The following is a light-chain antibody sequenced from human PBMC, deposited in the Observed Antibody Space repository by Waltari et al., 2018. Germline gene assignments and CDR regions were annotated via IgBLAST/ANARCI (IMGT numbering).Light chain of an antibody. J-gene: IGKJ1*01. V-gene: IGKV1-5*03. Sequence: DIQMTQSPSTLSASVGDRVTITCRASQSISSWLAWYQQKPGKAPKLLIYKASSLESGVPSRFSGGGSGTDFTLTISSLQPDDSATYYCQQYISFSKTFGQGTKVGIE. CDR2: KAS. CDR1: QSISSW. CDR3: QQYISFSKT.